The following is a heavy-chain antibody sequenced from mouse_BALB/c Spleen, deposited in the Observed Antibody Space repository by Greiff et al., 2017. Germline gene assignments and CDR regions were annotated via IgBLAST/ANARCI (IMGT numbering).Heavy chain of an antibody. CDR3: ARVYYGNYDYFDY. CDR2: IYWDDDK. D-gene: IGHD2-1*01. CDR1: GFSLSTSGMG. Sequence: QVTLKVSGPGILQPSQTLSLTCSFSGFSLSTSGMGVSWIRQPSGKGLEWLAHIYWDDDKRYNPSLKSRLTISKDTSSNQVFRKITSVDTADTATYYCARVYYGNYDYFDYWGQGTTLTVSS. J-gene: IGHJ2*01. V-gene: IGHV8-12*01.